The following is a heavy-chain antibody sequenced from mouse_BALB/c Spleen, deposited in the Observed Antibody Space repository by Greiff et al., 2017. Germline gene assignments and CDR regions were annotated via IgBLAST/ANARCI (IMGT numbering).Heavy chain of an antibody. CDR1: GFNIKDTY. CDR2: IDPANGNT. CDR3: ARSEGYGNYVWFAY. Sequence: EVQLHQSGAELVKPGASVKLSCTASGFNIKDTYMHWVKQRPEQGLEWIGRIDPANGNTKYDPKFQGKATITADTSSNTAYLQLSSLTSEDTAVYYCARSEGYGNYVWFAYWGQGTLVTVSA. J-gene: IGHJ3*01. V-gene: IGHV14-3*02. D-gene: IGHD2-1*01.